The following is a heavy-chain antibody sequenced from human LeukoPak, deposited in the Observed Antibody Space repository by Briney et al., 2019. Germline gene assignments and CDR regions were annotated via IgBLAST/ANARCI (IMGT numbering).Heavy chain of an antibody. CDR3: AREDYYDSSGYYLDY. J-gene: IGHJ4*02. CDR1: GGSISSSSYY. Sequence: SETLSLTCTVSGGSISSSSYYWGWIRQPPGKGLEWIASIYHSGSTYYSPSLKSRVTISVDTSKNQFSLNLSSVTAADTAVYYCAREDYYDSSGYYLDYWGQGTLVTVSS. D-gene: IGHD3-22*01. CDR2: IYHSGST. V-gene: IGHV4-39*07.